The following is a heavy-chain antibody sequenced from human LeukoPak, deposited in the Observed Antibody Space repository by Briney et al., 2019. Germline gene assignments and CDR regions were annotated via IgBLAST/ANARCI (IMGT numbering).Heavy chain of an antibody. Sequence: ASVKVSCKASGYRFTGYYMHWVRQAPGQGPEWMGCINRSSGATRYAQKFQDRVTMTRNTSIATDYMELTRLTADDTAVYYCAREGGATGTHFDYWGQGTLVTVSS. CDR1: GYRFTGYY. D-gene: IGHD1-26*01. J-gene: IGHJ4*02. CDR3: AREGGATGTHFDY. V-gene: IGHV1-2*02. CDR2: INRSSGAT.